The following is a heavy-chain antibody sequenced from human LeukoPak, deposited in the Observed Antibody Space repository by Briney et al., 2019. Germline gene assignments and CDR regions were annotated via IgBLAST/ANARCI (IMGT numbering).Heavy chain of an antibody. CDR3: ARESTAVTPGVFEH. Sequence: GGSLRLSCAGSGFIVSANYLSWVRQAPGKGLEWLSVIYSDGSTYYADSVKGRFTISRDNSKNTLFLQMNSLRVEDTAMYYCARESTAVTPGVFEHWGQGTLVTVSS. CDR1: GFIVSANY. V-gene: IGHV3-66*01. CDR2: IYSDGST. J-gene: IGHJ4*02. D-gene: IGHD4-23*01.